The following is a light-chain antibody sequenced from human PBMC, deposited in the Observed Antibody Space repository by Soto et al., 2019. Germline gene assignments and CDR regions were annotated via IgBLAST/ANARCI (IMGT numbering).Light chain of an antibody. J-gene: IGLJ2*01. CDR2: SNN. Sequence: QSVLTQPPSASGTPGQRVTISCSGRSSNIGSNTVNWYQQLPGTAPKLLIYSNNVRPSGVPDRFSGSISGTSASLAISGLQSEDEADYYCAAWDDSLDGRVVFGGGTQLTVL. V-gene: IGLV1-44*01. CDR3: AAWDDSLDGRVV. CDR1: SSNIGSNT.